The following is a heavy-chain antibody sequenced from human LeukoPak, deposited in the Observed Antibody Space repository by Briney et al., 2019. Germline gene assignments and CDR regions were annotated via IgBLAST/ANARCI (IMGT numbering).Heavy chain of an antibody. V-gene: IGHV4-61*02. CDR2: IYTSGST. CDR1: GGSISSGSYY. J-gene: IGHJ4*02. CDR3: ARAPRD. Sequence: PSGTLSLTCTVSGGSISSGSYYWNWIRQPAGKGLEWIGRIYTSGSTNYNPSLKSRVTISMDTSKNQFSLKLSSVTAADTAVYYCARAPRDWGQGTLVTVSS.